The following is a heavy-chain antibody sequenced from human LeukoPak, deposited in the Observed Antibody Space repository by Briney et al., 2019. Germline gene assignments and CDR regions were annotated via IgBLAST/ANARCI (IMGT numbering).Heavy chain of an antibody. CDR2: VNPNSGAR. V-gene: IGHV1-2*02. CDR1: GYTFRGYF. Sequence: ASVKVSCKASGYTFRGYFIHWVRQAPGQGLEWMGWVNPNSGARNYAPKFQGRVTMTRDTSITTAYMGLNRMTSDDTAVYFCARGEYNSDWPGLLDHWGQGTLVTVSS. D-gene: IGHD6-19*01. CDR3: ARGEYNSDWPGLLDH. J-gene: IGHJ4*02.